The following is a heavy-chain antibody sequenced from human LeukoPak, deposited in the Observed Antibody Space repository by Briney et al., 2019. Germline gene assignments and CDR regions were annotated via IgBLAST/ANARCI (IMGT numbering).Heavy chain of an antibody. J-gene: IGHJ4*02. V-gene: IGHV4-34*01. CDR2: INHSGSA. CDR3: ATGDFYVAFDY. CDR1: GGSFSGYY. D-gene: IGHD2/OR15-2a*01. Sequence: PSETLSLTCAVYGGSFSGYYWSWIRQPPGKGLEWIGEINHSGSANYNPSLKSRVTISVDTSKNQFSLKLSSVTAVDTAVYYCATGDFYVAFDYWGQGTLVTVSS.